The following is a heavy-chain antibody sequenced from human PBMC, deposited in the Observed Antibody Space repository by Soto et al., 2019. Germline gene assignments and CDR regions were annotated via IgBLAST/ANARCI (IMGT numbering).Heavy chain of an antibody. CDR3: AKKATPGTSYFDY. D-gene: IGHD6-13*01. Sequence: EVQLLESGGGLVQPGGSLRLSCAASGVTFSSYAMSWVRQAPGKGLEWVSLITTDGGSTYDADSVKGRFTISRHNSKNTLYLKMNSLRAEDTAVYYCAKKATPGTSYFDYWGQGTLVTVSS. V-gene: IGHV3-23*01. CDR2: ITTDGGST. CDR1: GVTFSSYA. J-gene: IGHJ4*02.